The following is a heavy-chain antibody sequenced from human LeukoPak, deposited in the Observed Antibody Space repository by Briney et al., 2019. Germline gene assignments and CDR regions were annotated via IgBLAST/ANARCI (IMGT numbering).Heavy chain of an antibody. CDR1: GFTFGIYA. J-gene: IGHJ4*02. CDR2: ISSSSSTI. D-gene: IGHD6-13*01. CDR3: ARDTGIAAPYYFDY. Sequence: GGSLRLSCAASGFTFGIYAMSWVRQAPGKGLEWVSYISSSSSTIYYADSVKGRFTISRDNAKNSLYLQLNSLRAEDTAVYYCARDTGIAAPYYFDYWGQGTLVTVSS. V-gene: IGHV3-48*04.